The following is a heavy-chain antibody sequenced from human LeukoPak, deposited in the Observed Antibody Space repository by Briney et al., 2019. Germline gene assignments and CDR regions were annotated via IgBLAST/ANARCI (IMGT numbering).Heavy chain of an antibody. Sequence: GGTLRLSCAASGFTFSSYGMHGLRQAPGKGLEGVVVIWYDGSNKYYADSVKGRFTISRDNSKDTLYLQMNSLRAEDTAVYYCARVKWFGELNFDYWGQGTLVTVSS. CDR2: IWYDGSNK. CDR1: GFTFSSYG. V-gene: IGHV3-33*01. D-gene: IGHD3-10*01. CDR3: ARVKWFGELNFDY. J-gene: IGHJ4*02.